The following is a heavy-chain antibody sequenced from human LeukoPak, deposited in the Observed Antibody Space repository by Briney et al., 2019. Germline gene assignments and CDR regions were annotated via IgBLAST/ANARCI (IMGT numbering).Heavy chain of an antibody. J-gene: IGHJ5*02. V-gene: IGHV3-33*03. Sequence: GSLRLSCAASGFTFSSYGMHWVRQAPGKGLEWVAVIWYDGSNKYYADSVKGRFTISRDNAKNSLYLQMNSLRAEDTAVYYCVWDAGTYLSFDPWGQGTLVTVSS. CDR2: IWYDGSNK. CDR3: VWDAGTYLSFDP. D-gene: IGHD1-26*01. CDR1: GFTFSSYG.